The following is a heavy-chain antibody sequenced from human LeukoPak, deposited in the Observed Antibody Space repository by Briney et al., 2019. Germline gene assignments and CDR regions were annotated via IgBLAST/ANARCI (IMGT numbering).Heavy chain of an antibody. CDR3: ARHGQDYSNRMDDACDI. CDR1: GGSISSSSYY. J-gene: IGHJ3*02. D-gene: IGHD4-11*01. CDR2: IYYSGST. V-gene: IGHV4-39*01. Sequence: SETLSLTCTVSGGSISSSSYYWGCIRQPPGKGLEWIASIYYSGSTYYNPSLKSRVTISVDTSKNQFSLKLSSLTAADTAVYYCARHGQDYSNRMDDACDIWGQGTMVTVSS.